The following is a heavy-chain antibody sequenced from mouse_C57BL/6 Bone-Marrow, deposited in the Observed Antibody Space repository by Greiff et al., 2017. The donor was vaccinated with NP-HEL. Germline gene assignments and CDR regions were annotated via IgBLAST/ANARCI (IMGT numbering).Heavy chain of an antibody. J-gene: IGHJ1*03. V-gene: IGHV10-3*01. CDR1: GFTFNTYA. D-gene: IGHD1-1*01. CDR2: IRSKRSNYAT. Sequence: DVKLVESGGGLVQPKGSLKLSCAASGFTFNTYAMYWVRQAPGKGLEWVASIRSKRSNYATYYADSVKDRFTISRDDTQSMLYLQMNNLKTEDTAMYYCVREGNYGDSPYWYFDVWGTGTTVTVSS. CDR3: VREGNYGDSPYWYFDV.